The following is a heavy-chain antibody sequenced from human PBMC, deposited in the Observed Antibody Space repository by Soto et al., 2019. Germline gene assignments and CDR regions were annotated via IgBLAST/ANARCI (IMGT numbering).Heavy chain of an antibody. J-gene: IGHJ4*02. Sequence: APGKGLEWVSYISSTGSTIYYADSVKGRFTISRDSAKTSLYLQMNSLRAEDTAVYYCARDYYGDYYFDYWGQGTLVTGSS. V-gene: IGHV3-48*01. D-gene: IGHD4-17*01. CDR3: ARDYYGDYYFDY. CDR2: ISSTGSTI.